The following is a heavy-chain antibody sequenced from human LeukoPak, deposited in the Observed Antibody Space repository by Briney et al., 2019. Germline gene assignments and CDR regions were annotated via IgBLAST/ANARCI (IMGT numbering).Heavy chain of an antibody. Sequence: GGSLRLSCAASGFTFDDYAMHWVRQAPGKGLEWVSLISGDGGSTYYADSVKGRFTISRDNSKNSLYLQMNSLRTEDTALYYCAKDSGRNYYYGMDVWGQGTTVTVSS. CDR2: ISGDGGST. CDR3: AKDSGRNYYYGMDV. V-gene: IGHV3-43*02. J-gene: IGHJ6*02. CDR1: GFTFDDYA. D-gene: IGHD5-12*01.